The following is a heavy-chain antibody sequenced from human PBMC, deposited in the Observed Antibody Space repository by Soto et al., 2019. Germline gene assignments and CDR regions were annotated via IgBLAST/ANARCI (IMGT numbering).Heavy chain of an antibody. V-gene: IGHV3-21*01. D-gene: IGHD6-19*01. J-gene: IGHJ4*02. CDR1: GFTFSSYT. CDR2: ISSGSTYI. CDR3: ARSSAVAGSRFDY. Sequence: EVQLVESGGGLVKPGGSLRLSCAASGFTFSSYTMNWVRQAPGKGLEWVSSISSGSTYIYYAGSVKGRFTISRDNAKNSLYLQMNSLRAEDTAVYYCARSSAVAGSRFDYWGQGTLVTVPS.